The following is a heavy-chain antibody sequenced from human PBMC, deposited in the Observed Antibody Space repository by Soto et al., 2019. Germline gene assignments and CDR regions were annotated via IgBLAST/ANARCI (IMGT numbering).Heavy chain of an antibody. Sequence: EEQLVESGEGLVHPGGSLSPSCEPSDSGSAPNYMTGFRQTPGKGLEWVSSINRDSTVIKYADSVKGRFTISRDNARNSLSLQMNSLRAEDTAVYYCLNGDYYVGPGTLVTVSS. D-gene: IGHD3-16*01. V-gene: IGHV3-48*01. CDR3: LNGDYY. J-gene: IGHJ4*02. CDR1: DSGSAPNY. CDR2: INRDSTVI.